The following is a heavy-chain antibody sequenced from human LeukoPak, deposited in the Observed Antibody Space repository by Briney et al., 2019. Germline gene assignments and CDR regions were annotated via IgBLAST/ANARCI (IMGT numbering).Heavy chain of an antibody. D-gene: IGHD6-13*01. V-gene: IGHV4-59*01. Sequence: SETLSLTCAVYGGSFSGYSWTWIRQPPGKGLEWIGYIYYSGSTNYNPSLKSRVTISVDTSKNQFSLKLSSVTAADAAVYYCARESSSWYGDWGQGTLVTVSS. J-gene: IGHJ4*02. CDR3: ARESSSWYGD. CDR1: GGSFSGYS. CDR2: IYYSGST.